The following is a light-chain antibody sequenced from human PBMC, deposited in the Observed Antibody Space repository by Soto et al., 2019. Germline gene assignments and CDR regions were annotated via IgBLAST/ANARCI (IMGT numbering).Light chain of an antibody. CDR3: MQSTQFPFT. CDR2: KIS. V-gene: IGKV2-24*01. J-gene: IGKJ3*01. CDR1: QSLVHRDGNTY. Sequence: DLVMTQTPLSSPVTLGQPASISCRSSQSLVHRDGNTYLSWVQQRPGQPPRPLIYKISNRFSGVPDRFTGSEAGTDFTLKISRVEAEDVGIYYCMQSTQFPFTFGPGTRVDIK.